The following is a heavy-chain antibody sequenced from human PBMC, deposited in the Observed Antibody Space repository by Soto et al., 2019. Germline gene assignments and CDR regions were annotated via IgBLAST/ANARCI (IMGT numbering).Heavy chain of an antibody. D-gene: IGHD6-13*01. CDR3: ATYSSSWSLFDY. J-gene: IGHJ4*02. V-gene: IGHV1-3*01. CDR2: INAGNGNT. CDR1: GYTFTSYS. Sequence: ASVKVSCKASGYTFTSYSMHWVRQAPGQRLEWMGWINAGNGNTKYSQKFQGRVTMTRDTSTSTVYMELSSLRSEDTAVYYCATYSSSWSLFDYWGQGTQVTVS.